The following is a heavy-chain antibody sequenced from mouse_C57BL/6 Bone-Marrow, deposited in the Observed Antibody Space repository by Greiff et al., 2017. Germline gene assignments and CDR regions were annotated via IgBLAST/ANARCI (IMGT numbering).Heavy chain of an antibody. CDR3: ASYDYDWCAY. V-gene: IGHV1-72*01. D-gene: IGHD2-4*01. CDR2: IDPNSGCT. CDR1: GYTFTSYW. Sequence: QVQLPQPGAELVKPGASVKLSCKASGYTFTSYWMHWVKQWPGRGLEWIGRIDPNSGCTKYNEKFKSKATLTVDKPSSTAYMQLSSLTSEDSAVYYGASYDYDWCAYWGQGTLVTVSA. J-gene: IGHJ3*01.